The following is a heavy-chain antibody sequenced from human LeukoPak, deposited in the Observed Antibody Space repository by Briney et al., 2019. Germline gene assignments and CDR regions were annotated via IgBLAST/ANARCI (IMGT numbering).Heavy chain of an antibody. CDR3: ARLIGLIDY. Sequence: EASVTVSCKASGYTFTGYYMHWVRQAPGQGLEWMGWINPNSGGTSYAQKFQGRVTMTRDTSISTAYMELSRLRSDDTAVYYCARLIGLIDYWGQGTLVTVSS. D-gene: IGHD3/OR15-3a*01. CDR2: INPNSGGT. V-gene: IGHV1-2*02. J-gene: IGHJ4*02. CDR1: GYTFTGYY.